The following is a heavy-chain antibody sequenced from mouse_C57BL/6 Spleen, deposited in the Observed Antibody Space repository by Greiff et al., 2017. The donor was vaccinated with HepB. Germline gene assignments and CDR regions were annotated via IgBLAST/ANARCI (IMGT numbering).Heavy chain of an antibody. CDR3: ARRLNYYGYFDY. D-gene: IGHD1-1*01. V-gene: IGHV5-17*01. CDR1: GFTFSDYG. CDR2: ISSGSSTI. Sequence: DVKLVESGGGLVKPGGSLKLSCAASGFTFSDYGMHWVRQAPEKGLEWVAYISSGSSTIYYADTVKGRFTISRDNAKNTLFLQMTSLRSEDTAMYYCARRLNYYGYFDYWGQGTTLTVSS. J-gene: IGHJ2*01.